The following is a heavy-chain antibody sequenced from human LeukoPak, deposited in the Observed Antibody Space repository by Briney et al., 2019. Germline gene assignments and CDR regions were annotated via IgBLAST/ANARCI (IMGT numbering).Heavy chain of an antibody. CDR2: ISSDGTDE. D-gene: IGHD5-18*01. CDR1: GFTFNRYA. Sequence: GGPLRLSCATSGFTFNRYAMNWVRQAPGKGLEWVAVISSDGTDEFYADPVRGRFTISRDNSRNTLYLQMRSLRREDTAVYYCARQRRGYSYGTLDYWGQGTLIAVSS. J-gene: IGHJ4*02. V-gene: IGHV3-30*11. CDR3: ARQRRGYSYGTLDY.